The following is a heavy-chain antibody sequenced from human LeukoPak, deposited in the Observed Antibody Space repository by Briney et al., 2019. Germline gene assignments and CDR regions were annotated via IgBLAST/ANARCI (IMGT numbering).Heavy chain of an antibody. CDR1: GGSISSSSYY. CDR2: IYYSGST. D-gene: IGHD5-12*01. V-gene: IGHV4-39*01. Sequence: PSETLSLTCTVSGGSISSSSYYWGWIRQPPGKGLEWIGSIYYSGSTYYNPSLKSRVTISVDTCKNQFSLKLSSVTAADTAVYYCARHRGYSGYEFDPWGQGTLVTVSS. CDR3: ARHRGYSGYEFDP. J-gene: IGHJ5*02.